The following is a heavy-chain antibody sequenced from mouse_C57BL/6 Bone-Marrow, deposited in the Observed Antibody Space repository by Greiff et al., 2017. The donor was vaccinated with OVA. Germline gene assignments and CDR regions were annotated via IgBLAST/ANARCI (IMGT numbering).Heavy chain of an antibody. CDR3: TRRWARAWFAY. CDR2: IYPGNSDT. Sequence: EVQLQESGTVLARPGASVKMSCKTSGYTFTSYWMHWVKQRPGQGLEWIGAIYPGNSDTSYNQKFKGKAKLTAVTSASTAYMELSSLTNEDSAVYYCTRRWARAWFAYWGQGTLGTVSA. CDR1: GYTFTSYW. D-gene: IGHD4-1*01. V-gene: IGHV1-5*01. J-gene: IGHJ3*01.